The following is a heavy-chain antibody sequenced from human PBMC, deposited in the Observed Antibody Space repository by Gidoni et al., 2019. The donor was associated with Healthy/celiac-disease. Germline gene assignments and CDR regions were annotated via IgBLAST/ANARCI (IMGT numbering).Heavy chain of an antibody. CDR1: GFTFSSYW. CDR2: IKQDGSEK. J-gene: IGHJ2*01. Sequence: EVQLVESGGGLVQPGGSLRLSCAASGFTFSSYWMSWVRQAPGKGLEWVANIKQDGSEKYYVDSVKGRFTISRDNAKNSLYLQMNSLRAEDTAVYYCARRDLNPPNSSGWGWYFDLWGRGTLVTVSS. CDR3: ARRDLNPPNSSGWGWYFDL. V-gene: IGHV3-7*01. D-gene: IGHD6-19*01.